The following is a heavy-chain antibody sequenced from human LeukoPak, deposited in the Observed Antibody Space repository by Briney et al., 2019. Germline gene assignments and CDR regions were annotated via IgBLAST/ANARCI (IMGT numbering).Heavy chain of an antibody. V-gene: IGHV3-21*01. CDR1: GFTFSSYS. J-gene: IGHJ4*02. D-gene: IGHD2-2*01. Sequence: GGSLRLSCAASGFTFSSYSMNWVRQAPGKGLEWVSSISSSSSYIYYADSVKGRFTISRDNAKNSLYLQMNSLRAEDTAVYYCARDMAKGYCSSTSCKDYWGQGTLVTVSS. CDR2: ISSSSSYI. CDR3: ARDMAKGYCSSTSCKDY.